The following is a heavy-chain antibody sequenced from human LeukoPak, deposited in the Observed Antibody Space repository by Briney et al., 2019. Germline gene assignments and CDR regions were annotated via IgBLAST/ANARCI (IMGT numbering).Heavy chain of an antibody. D-gene: IGHD5/OR15-5a*01. V-gene: IGHV4-39*01. CDR2: IYYSGSA. J-gene: IGHJ4*02. Sequence: PSETLSLTCTVSGGSISSSSYFWGWIRQPPGKGLEWIGSIYYSGSAYYNPSLKSRVTISVDTSKNQFSLKLSSVTAADTAVYYCARLGDTVSTDRYFDYWGQGTLVTVSS. CDR3: ARLGDTVSTDRYFDY. CDR1: GGSISSSSYF.